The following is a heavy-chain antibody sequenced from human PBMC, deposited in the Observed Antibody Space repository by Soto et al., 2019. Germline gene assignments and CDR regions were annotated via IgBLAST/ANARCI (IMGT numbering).Heavy chain of an antibody. J-gene: IGHJ4*02. V-gene: IGHV1-69*06. CDR2: IVPIFNTS. CDR3: ATKQQLTPLEF. D-gene: IGHD6-13*01. CDR1: GGTFNNYA. Sequence: QVPLVQSGAEVKKPGSSVKVSCKASGGTFNNYAISWVRQAPGQGLEWMGGIVPIFNTSNFAEKFQGRLTLTADKSTSTAFMEFMGLRSDDTAVYFCATKQQLTPLEFWGQGTLVSVSS.